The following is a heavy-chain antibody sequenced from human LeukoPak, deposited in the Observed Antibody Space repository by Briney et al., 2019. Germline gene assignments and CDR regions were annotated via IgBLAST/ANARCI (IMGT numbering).Heavy chain of an antibody. CDR2: INRNGDST. CDR1: GVTFGDYG. Sequence: PGGSLRLSCAASGVTFGDYGMSWVRQAPGKGLEWVSGINRNGDSTGYADFVKGRFTISRDNAKNSLYLQMNSLRVEDMAVYYCARDLAWGAFDYWGQGTLVTVSS. V-gene: IGHV3-20*04. D-gene: IGHD7-27*01. CDR3: ARDLAWGAFDY. J-gene: IGHJ4*02.